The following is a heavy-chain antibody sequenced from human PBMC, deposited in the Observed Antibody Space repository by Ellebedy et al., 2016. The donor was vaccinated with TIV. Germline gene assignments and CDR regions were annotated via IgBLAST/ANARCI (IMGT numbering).Heavy chain of an antibody. V-gene: IGHV1-18*04. CDR1: DNSFTRFG. J-gene: IGHJ5*02. D-gene: IGHD3-16*01. Sequence: AASVKVSCKAYDNSFTRFGFTWVRQAPGQGLEWMGWISAYNGNTKYAQMFQDRFTMTTDTSTKTVYMELRSLRSEDTAVYYCARDKPGGDNWFDPWGQGTLVTVSS. CDR2: ISAYNGNT. CDR3: ARDKPGGDNWFDP.